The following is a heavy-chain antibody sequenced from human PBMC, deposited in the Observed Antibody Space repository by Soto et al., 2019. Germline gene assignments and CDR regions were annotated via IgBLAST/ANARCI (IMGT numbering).Heavy chain of an antibody. Sequence: GGSLRLSCAASGFTFSSYVMNWVRQAPGKGLEWVSSISGSGGSTYYADSVKGRFIISRDNPENTVYLQMNTLRVEDTAVYYCAKDLSGDDCPWGQGTLVTVSS. D-gene: IGHD2-21*02. CDR3: AKDLSGDDCP. CDR2: ISGSGGST. V-gene: IGHV3-23*01. CDR1: GFTFSSYV. J-gene: IGHJ5*02.